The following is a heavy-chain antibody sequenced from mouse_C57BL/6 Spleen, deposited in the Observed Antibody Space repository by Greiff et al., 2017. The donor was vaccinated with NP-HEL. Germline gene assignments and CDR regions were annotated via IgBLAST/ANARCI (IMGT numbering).Heavy chain of an antibody. J-gene: IGHJ2*01. CDR3: ARETVYFDY. D-gene: IGHD4-1*01. CDR1: GYSITSGYY. CDR2: ISYDGSN. V-gene: IGHV3-6*01. Sequence: EVKLVESGPGLVKPSQSLSLTCSVTGYSITSGYYWNWIRQFPGNKLEWMGYISYDGSNNYNPSLKNRISITRDTSKNQFFLKLNSVTTEDTATYYCARETVYFDYWGQGTTLTVSS.